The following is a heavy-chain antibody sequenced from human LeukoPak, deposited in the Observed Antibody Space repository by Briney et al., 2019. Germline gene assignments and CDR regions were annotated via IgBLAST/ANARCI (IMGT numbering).Heavy chain of an antibody. D-gene: IGHD6-19*01. Sequence: GGSLRLSCAASGFTFSSYSLNWVRQAPGKGLEWVSSISSSSSYIYYADSVKGRFTISRDNAKNSLYLQMNSLRAEDTAVYYCARGAYSSGWAYFDHWGQGTLVTVSS. V-gene: IGHV3-21*01. CDR3: ARGAYSSGWAYFDH. CDR1: GFTFSSYS. J-gene: IGHJ4*02. CDR2: ISSSSSYI.